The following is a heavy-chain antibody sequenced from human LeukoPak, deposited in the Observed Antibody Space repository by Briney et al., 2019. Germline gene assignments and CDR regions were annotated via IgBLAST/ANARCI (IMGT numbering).Heavy chain of an antibody. CDR3: ARANYYYDSSGYYSAYFDY. Sequence: GGSLRLSCAASGFTFSSYEMNWVRQAAGKGLEWVSYISSSGSTIYYADSVKGRFTISRDNAKNSLYLQMNSLRAEDTAVYYCARANYYYDSSGYYSAYFDYWGQGTLVTVSS. CDR2: ISSSGSTI. D-gene: IGHD3-22*01. J-gene: IGHJ4*02. CDR1: GFTFSSYE. V-gene: IGHV3-48*03.